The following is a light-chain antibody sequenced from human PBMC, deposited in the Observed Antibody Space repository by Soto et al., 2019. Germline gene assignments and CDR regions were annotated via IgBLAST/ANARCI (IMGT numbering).Light chain of an antibody. CDR1: ESISGW. CDR2: QAS. CDR3: QPYSSYART. J-gene: IGKJ1*01. V-gene: IGKV1-5*03. Sequence: DIQMTQSPSTLSASVGDRVTITCRASESISGWLAWFQQKPGKAPKLLIYQASTLESGVPSRFSGSGSETEFTLTITSLQPDDSATYYCQPYSSYARTFGQGTKVEI.